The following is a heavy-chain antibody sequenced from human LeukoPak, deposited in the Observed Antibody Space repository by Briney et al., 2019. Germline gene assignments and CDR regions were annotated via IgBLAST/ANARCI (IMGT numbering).Heavy chain of an antibody. V-gene: IGHV3-30*04. CDR1: GFTFSSYA. J-gene: IGHJ4*02. D-gene: IGHD6-19*01. CDR3: ARGSGWTDY. Sequence: QSGGSLRLSCAASGFTFSSYAMHWVRQAPGKGLEWVAVISYDGSNKYYADSVKGRFTISRDNSKNTLHLQMNSLRAEDTAVYYCARGSGWTDYWGQGTLVTVSS. CDR2: ISYDGSNK.